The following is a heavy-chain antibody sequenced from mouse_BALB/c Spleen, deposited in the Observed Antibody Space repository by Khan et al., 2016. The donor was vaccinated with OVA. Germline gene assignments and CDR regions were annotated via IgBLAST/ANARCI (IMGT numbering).Heavy chain of an antibody. J-gene: IGHJ3*01. Sequence: EVQLQESGPGLVKPSQSLSLTCSVTGYSITSGYFWNWIRQFPGNNLEWLGYIRYDGDSNYNPSLKNRISITRDTSKNQFVLKLNSVPPEDTATYYCARGGSSGPAWFAYWGQGTLVTVSA. CDR1: GYSITSGYF. D-gene: IGHD3-1*01. CDR2: IRYDGDS. CDR3: ARGGSSGPAWFAY. V-gene: IGHV3-6*02.